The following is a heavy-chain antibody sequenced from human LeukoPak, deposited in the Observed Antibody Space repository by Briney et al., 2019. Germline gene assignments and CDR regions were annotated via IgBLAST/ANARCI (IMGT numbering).Heavy chain of an antibody. J-gene: IGHJ4*02. CDR1: GYTFTSYY. CDR3: ARDTPGATLGY. D-gene: IGHD1-26*01. CDR2: INPSGGST. Sequence: ASVKVSCKASGYTFTSYYMHWERQAPGQGLEWMGIINPSGGSTSYAQKFQGRVTMTRDTSTSTVYMELSSLRSEDTAVYYCARDTPGATLGYWGQGTLVTVSS. V-gene: IGHV1-46*01.